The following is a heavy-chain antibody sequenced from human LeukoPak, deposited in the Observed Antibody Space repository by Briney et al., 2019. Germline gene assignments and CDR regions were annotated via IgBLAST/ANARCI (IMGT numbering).Heavy chain of an antibody. CDR2: ISSSGSTI. Sequence: GGCLRLSCAASGFTLSSYEMNWVRQAPGKGLEWVSYISSSGSTIYYADSVKGRFTISRDNAKNSLYLQMNSLRAEDTALYYCAKDLSAGYSYGPVDVWGKGTTVTISS. J-gene: IGHJ6*04. V-gene: IGHV3-48*03. D-gene: IGHD5-18*01. CDR3: AKDLSAGYSYGPVDV. CDR1: GFTLSSYE.